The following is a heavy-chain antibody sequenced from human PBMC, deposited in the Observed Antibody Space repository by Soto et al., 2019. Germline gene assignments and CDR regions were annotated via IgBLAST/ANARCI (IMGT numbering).Heavy chain of an antibody. D-gene: IGHD3-9*01. V-gene: IGHV6-1*01. CDR1: GDSVSSNSAA. CDR2: TYYRSKWYN. J-gene: IGHJ5*02. Sequence: SQTLSLTCAISGDSVSSNSAAWNWIRQSPSRGLEWLGRTYYRSKWYNDYAVSVKSRITINPDTSKNQFSLQLNSVTPEDTAVYYCGREVGLRSFDWPFRGDWYEPWGQGTVIVASS. CDR3: GREVGLRSFDWPFRGDWYEP.